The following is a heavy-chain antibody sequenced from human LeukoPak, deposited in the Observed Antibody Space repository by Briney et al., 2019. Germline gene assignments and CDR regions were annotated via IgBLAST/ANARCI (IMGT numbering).Heavy chain of an antibody. D-gene: IGHD3-22*01. CDR3: ARDRVPASSEFDY. CDR1: GFTFSSYW. J-gene: IGHJ4*02. Sequence: PGGSPRLSCAASGFTFSSYWMSWVRQAPGKGLEWVANIKQDGSEKYYVDSVKGRFTISRDNAKNSLYLQMNSLRAEDTAVYYCARDRVPASSEFDYWGQGTLVTVSS. V-gene: IGHV3-7*01. CDR2: IKQDGSEK.